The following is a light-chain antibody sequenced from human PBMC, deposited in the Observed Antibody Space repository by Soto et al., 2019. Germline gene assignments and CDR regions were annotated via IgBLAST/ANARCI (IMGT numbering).Light chain of an antibody. J-gene: IGLJ2*01. Sequence: NFMLTQPHSVSESPGKTVTISCTRSSGTIASNFAQWYQQRPGSAPTTVIYENNRRPSGVPDRFSGSIDSSSNSASLTITGLKTEDEADYYCQSYDISNHFGGGTKLTVL. V-gene: IGLV6-57*04. CDR1: SGTIASNF. CDR2: ENN. CDR3: QSYDISNH.